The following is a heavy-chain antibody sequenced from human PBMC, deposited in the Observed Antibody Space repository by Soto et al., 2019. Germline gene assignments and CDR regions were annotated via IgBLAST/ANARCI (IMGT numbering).Heavy chain of an antibody. CDR2: IWYDGSNK. D-gene: IGHD3-10*02. CDR1: GFTFRNYG. Sequence: QVQLVESGGGVVQPGRSLRLSCAASGFTFRNYGMHWVRQAPGKGLEWLAVIWYDGSNKYYADSVKGRFTISRDNSKNTLYWEMNSLSDEDRAVYYCARDVRSRRYDLWGQGTLVIVSS. CDR3: ARDVRSRRYDL. V-gene: IGHV3-33*01. J-gene: IGHJ5*02.